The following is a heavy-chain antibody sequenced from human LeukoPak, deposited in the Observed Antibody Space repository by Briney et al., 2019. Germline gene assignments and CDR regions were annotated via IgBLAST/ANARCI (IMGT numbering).Heavy chain of an antibody. J-gene: IGHJ4*02. D-gene: IGHD3-10*01. Sequence: GGSLRLSCAASGFTFSRYSMNWVRQAPGKGLEWVSSISSSSSYIYYADSVKGRFTISRDNAKNSLYLQMNSLRAEDTAVYYCTRGVRGVPNYYFDYWGQGTLVTVSS. CDR1: GFTFSRYS. CDR2: ISSSSSYI. V-gene: IGHV3-21*01. CDR3: TRGVRGVPNYYFDY.